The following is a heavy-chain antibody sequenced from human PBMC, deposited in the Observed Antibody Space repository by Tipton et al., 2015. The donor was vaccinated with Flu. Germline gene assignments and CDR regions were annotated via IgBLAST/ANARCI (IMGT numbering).Heavy chain of an antibody. D-gene: IGHD2-21*01. CDR2: IYYSGST. CDR3: ARDLWDCGGDCYYY. V-gene: IGHV4-4*07. Sequence: TLSLTCTVSGGSISSYYWSWIRQPAGKGLEWIGRIYYSGSTNYNPSLKSRVTISVDTSKNQFSLKLSSVTAADTAVYYCARDLWDCGGDCYYYWGQGTLVTVSS. CDR1: GGSISSYY. J-gene: IGHJ4*02.